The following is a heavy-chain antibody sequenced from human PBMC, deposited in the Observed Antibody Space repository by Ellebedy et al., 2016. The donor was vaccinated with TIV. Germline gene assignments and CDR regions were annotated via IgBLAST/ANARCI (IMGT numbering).Heavy chain of an antibody. CDR3: ARSGDQRLLRYNWIES. V-gene: IGHV3-21*01. CDR1: GFTFGTSD. J-gene: IGHJ5*01. Sequence: GESLKISCAGSGFTFGTSDMNWVRQAPGKGLEWVSSITTGSDYIYYADSVRGRFTISRDNAENSLSLQMNSLRAEDTALYYCARSGDQRLLRYNWIESWGQGTLVIVSS. CDR2: ITTGSDYI. D-gene: IGHD4-17*01.